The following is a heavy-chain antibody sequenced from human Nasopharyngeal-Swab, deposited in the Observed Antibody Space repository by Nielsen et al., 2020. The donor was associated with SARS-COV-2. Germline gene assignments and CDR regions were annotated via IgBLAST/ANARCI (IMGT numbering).Heavy chain of an antibody. J-gene: IGHJ4*02. CDR2: SSAYNSNT. CDR1: GYTFINYG. CDR3: ARKRGEQWLSQFDY. V-gene: IGHV1-18*01. Sequence: ASVKVSCKASGYTFINYGITWVQQAPGQGLEWMGWSSAYNSNTNYAQKFQGRVTMTTDTSTNTAYMELRSLRSDDTAVYYCARKRGEQWLSQFDYWGQGTLVTVSS. D-gene: IGHD6-19*01.